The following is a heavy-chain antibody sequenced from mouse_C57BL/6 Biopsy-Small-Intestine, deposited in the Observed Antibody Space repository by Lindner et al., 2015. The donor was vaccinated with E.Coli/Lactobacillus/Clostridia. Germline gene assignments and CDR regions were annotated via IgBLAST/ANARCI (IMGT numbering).Heavy chain of an antibody. CDR1: GYTFKNYA. CDR3: ARDSIYDTSPGGFDI. D-gene: IGHD1-1*01. CDR2: ISAYNGNT. J-gene: IGHJ4*01. V-gene: IGHV1-4*01. Sequence: SVKVSCKTSGYTFKNYAIAWVRQAPGQGLEWVGWISAYNGNTKHAQNFQGRVTMTTETSTTTGYMELRSLRSDDTAIYYCARDSIYDTSPGGFDIWGQGTLVTVSS.